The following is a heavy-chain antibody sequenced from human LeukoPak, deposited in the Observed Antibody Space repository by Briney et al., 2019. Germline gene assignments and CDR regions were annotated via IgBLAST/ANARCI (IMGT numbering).Heavy chain of an antibody. CDR2: ISAYNGNT. D-gene: IGHD4-17*01. CDR3: ARDGMTTVTTWGY. CDR1: GYTFTDYY. Sequence: GASVKVSCKASGYTFTDYYMHWVRQAPGQGLEWMGWISAYNGNTNYAQKLQGRVTMTTDTSTSTAYMELRSLRSDDTAVYYCARDGMTTVTTWGYWGQGTLVTVSS. V-gene: IGHV1-18*04. J-gene: IGHJ4*02.